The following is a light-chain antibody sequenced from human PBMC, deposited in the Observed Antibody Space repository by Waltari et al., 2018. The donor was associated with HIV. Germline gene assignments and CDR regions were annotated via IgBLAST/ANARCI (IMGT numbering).Light chain of an antibody. CDR3: HQYGSSPGT. V-gene: IGKV3-20*01. CDR1: QSVSSNS. J-gene: IGKJ1*01. CDR2: GAS. Sequence: EIVLTQSPGTLSLSPGGRATLSCRASQSVSSNSLAWYQHNPGQAPRLLIYGASTRATGVSDRFSGSGSGADFTLIISRMQPEDLAVYYCHQYGSSPGTFGQGTKVEIK.